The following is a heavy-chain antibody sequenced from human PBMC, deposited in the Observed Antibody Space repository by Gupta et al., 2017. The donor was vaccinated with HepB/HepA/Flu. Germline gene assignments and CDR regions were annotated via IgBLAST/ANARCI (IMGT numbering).Heavy chain of an antibody. CDR1: GGSISSYY. V-gene: IGHV4-59*01. CDR2: IYYSGST. D-gene: IGHD2-2*01. CDR3: ARDQVVVVPAANEERYYYYYYGMDV. J-gene: IGHJ6*02. Sequence: QVQLQESGPGLVKPSETLSLTCTVSGGSISSYYWSWIRQPPGKGLEWIGYIYYSGSTNYNPSLKSRVTISVDTSQNQFLLKLSSVTAADTAVYYCARDQVVVVPAANEERYYYYYYGMDVWGQGTTVTVSS.